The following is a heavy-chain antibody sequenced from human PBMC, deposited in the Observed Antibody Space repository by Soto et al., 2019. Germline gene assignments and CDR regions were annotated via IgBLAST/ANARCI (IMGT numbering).Heavy chain of an antibody. J-gene: IGHJ4*02. Sequence: QVHLQESGPGLVKPSETLSLTCVVSGGSINSHYWSWIRQPPGKGLEWIGYIHYTGSTKYNPSLNSRVTISLDTPKRLSALRLGSVTPADTAVNYVVRTWGGWDWGQGTLVTISS. CDR2: IHYTGST. V-gene: IGHV4-59*11. CDR3: VRTWGGWD. D-gene: IGHD3-16*01. CDR1: GGSINSHY.